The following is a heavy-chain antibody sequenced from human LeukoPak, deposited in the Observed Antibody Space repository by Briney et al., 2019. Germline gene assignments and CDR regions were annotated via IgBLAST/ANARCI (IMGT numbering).Heavy chain of an antibody. CDR3: ARDAAYYDSSGYPVYWFDP. Sequence: ASVKVSCTASGYTFTSYYMHWVRQAPGQGLEWMGIINPSGGSTSYAQKFQGRVTMTRDTSTSTVYMELSSLRSEDTAVYYCARDAAYYDSSGYPVYWFDPWGQGTLVTVSS. D-gene: IGHD3-22*01. CDR1: GYTFTSYY. J-gene: IGHJ5*02. V-gene: IGHV1-46*01. CDR2: INPSGGST.